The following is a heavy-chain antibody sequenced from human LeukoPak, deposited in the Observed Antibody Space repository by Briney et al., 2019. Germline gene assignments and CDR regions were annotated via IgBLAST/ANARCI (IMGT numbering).Heavy chain of an antibody. J-gene: IGHJ4*02. V-gene: IGHV3-33*01. CDR1: GFIFSNYG. D-gene: IGHD7-27*01. Sequence: GRSLRLSCAASGFIFSNYGIHWVRQAPGRGLEWVAVIWFDGSNKYYTDSVKGRFTISRDNSKNTVYLQMNSLRADDTAVYYCARDLGSDYFDYWGQGTLVTVSS. CDR2: IWFDGSNK. CDR3: ARDLGSDYFDY.